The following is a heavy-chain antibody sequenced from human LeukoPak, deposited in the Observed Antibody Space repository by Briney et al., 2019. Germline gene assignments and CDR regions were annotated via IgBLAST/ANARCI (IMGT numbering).Heavy chain of an antibody. V-gene: IGHV1-8*03. CDR3: ARTTSFTASGYDY. Sequence: ASATVSCKASGYTFTNYQINWVRQATGQGLEWMGWMNPNNGDSGYAQKFQGRVTITRDTSITTSYMELRSLRSDDTAVYFCARTTSFTASGYDYWGQGTLVTVSS. CDR1: GYTFTNYQ. CDR2: MNPNNGDS. D-gene: IGHD6-25*01. J-gene: IGHJ4*02.